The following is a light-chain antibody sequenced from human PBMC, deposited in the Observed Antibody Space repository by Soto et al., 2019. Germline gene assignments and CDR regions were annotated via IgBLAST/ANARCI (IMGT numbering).Light chain of an antibody. CDR3: CSSVRRKTYV. CDR1: RTDVGGYNF. Sequence: SVLTQPASVSGSPGPSITISCTGTRTDVGGYNFVTLYQQHPGKATKLIIYEVSNRPSGVSNRFSGSKSDNTASLTISGLQAEDDADYYCCSSVRRKTYVVGTWTNVTVL. CDR2: EVS. V-gene: IGLV2-14*01. J-gene: IGLJ1*01.